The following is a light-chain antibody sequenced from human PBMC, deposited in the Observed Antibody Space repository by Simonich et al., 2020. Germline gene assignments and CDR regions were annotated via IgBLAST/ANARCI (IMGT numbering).Light chain of an antibody. V-gene: IGKV2-29*03. Sequence: DIVMTQTPLSLSVTPGQPASISCKSTQSLLHSDGKTYLYWYLQKPGQSPQLLLYEVSNRFAGVPDRFSGSGSGTDFTLKISRVEAEDVGVYYCMQGTHWPPWTFGQGTKVEIK. CDR3: MQGTHWPPWT. J-gene: IGKJ1*01. CDR1: QSLLHSDGKTY. CDR2: EVS.